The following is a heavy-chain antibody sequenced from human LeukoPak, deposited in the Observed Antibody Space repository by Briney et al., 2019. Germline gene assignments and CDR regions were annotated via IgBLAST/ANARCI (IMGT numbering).Heavy chain of an antibody. D-gene: IGHD5-18*01. Sequence: ASVKVSCKASEYTFTGYYMHWVRQAPGQGLEWMGWINPNSGGTNYAQKFQGRVTMTRDTSISTAYMELSRLRSDDTAVYHCARGGEDTAMGGADYWGQGTMVTVSS. V-gene: IGHV1-2*02. CDR2: INPNSGGT. CDR3: ARGGEDTAMGGADY. CDR1: EYTFTGYY. J-gene: IGHJ4*03.